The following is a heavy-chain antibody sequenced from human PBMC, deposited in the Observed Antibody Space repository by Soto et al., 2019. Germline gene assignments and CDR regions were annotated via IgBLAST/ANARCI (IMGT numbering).Heavy chain of an antibody. D-gene: IGHD3-22*01. CDR3: ARDATYYYDSSGYYEPRNNYYYHGMDV. V-gene: IGHV1-2*04. Sequence: ASVKVSCKASGYTFTGYYMHWVRQAPGQGLEWMGWINPNSGGTNYAQKFQGWVTMTRDTSISTAYMELSRLRSDDTAVNYCARDATYYYDSSGYYEPRNNYYYHGMDVWGQGTTVTGSS. CDR1: GYTFTGYY. CDR2: INPNSGGT. J-gene: IGHJ6*02.